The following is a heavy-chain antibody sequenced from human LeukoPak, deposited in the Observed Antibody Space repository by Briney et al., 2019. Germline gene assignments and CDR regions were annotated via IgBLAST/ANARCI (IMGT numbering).Heavy chain of an antibody. D-gene: IGHD2-2*03. CDR1: GFTVSSYA. Sequence: GGSLRLSCVASGFTVSSYAMSWVRLAPGKGLEWVTGVRGRDDSTFYADSVRGRFTISRENARNTLYLQMDSLRAEDTAVYYCAKDGYCTTVTCYGWLDYWGLGTLVTVSS. J-gene: IGHJ4*02. CDR2: VRGRDDST. CDR3: AKDGYCTTVTCYGWLDY. V-gene: IGHV3-23*01.